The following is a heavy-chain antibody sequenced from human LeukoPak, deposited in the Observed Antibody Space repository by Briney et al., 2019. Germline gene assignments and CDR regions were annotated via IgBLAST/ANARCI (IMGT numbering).Heavy chain of an antibody. Sequence: SETLSLTCTVSGGSISSYYGSWIRQPPGKGLEWIGYIYYSGSTNYNPSLKSRVTISVDTSKDQFSLKLSSVTAADTAVYYCARFSTSCYTFDYWGQGTLVTVSS. CDR1: GGSISSYY. V-gene: IGHV4-59*01. CDR2: IYYSGST. CDR3: ARFSTSCYTFDY. D-gene: IGHD2-2*02. J-gene: IGHJ4*02.